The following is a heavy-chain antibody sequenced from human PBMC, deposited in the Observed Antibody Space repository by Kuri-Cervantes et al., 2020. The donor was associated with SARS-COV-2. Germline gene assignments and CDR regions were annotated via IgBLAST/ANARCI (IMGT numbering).Heavy chain of an antibody. V-gene: IGHV1-18*01. D-gene: IGHD1-26*01. Sequence: ASVKVSCKASGYTFINYGISWVRQAPGQGLEWMGWISTYNGDRNHAQNFQGRVTMTTDTSTRTAYMELRSLRSDDTAVYYCAREGSETGAVGMDVWGQGTTVTVSS. J-gene: IGHJ6*02. CDR1: GYTFINYG. CDR3: AREGSETGAVGMDV. CDR2: ISTYNGDR.